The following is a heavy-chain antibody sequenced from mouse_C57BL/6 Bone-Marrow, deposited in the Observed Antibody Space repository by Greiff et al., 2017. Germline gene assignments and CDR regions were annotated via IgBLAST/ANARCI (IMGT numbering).Heavy chain of an antibody. Sequence: EVQLVESGPGLVKPSQSLSLTCSVTGYSITSGYYWNWIRQFPGNKLEWMGYISYDGSNNYNPSLKNRISITRDTSKNQFFLKLNSVTTEDTATYDCARDSAYYDGSSYWYFDVWGTGTTVTVSS. D-gene: IGHD1-1*01. J-gene: IGHJ1*03. CDR2: ISYDGSN. CDR1: GYSITSGYY. V-gene: IGHV3-6*01. CDR3: ARDSAYYDGSSYWYFDV.